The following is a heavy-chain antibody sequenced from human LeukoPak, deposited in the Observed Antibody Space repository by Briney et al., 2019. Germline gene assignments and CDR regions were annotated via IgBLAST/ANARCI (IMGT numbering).Heavy chain of an antibody. CDR1: GFTFNTHG. CDR2: ISYDGTKK. D-gene: IGHD2-15*01. V-gene: IGHV3-30*18. Sequence: PGGSLRLSCEASGFTFNTHGMHWVRQAPGKGLEWVAVISYDGTKKNYADSVEGRFTLSIDNLKNTVYLQMNSLRREDTAVYYCAKIAGVDPFDIWGQGTMVTVSS. CDR3: AKIAGVDPFDI. J-gene: IGHJ3*02.